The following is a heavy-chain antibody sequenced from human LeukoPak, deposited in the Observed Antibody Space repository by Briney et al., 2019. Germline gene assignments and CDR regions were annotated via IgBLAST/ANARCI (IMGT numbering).Heavy chain of an antibody. D-gene: IGHD5-18*01. CDR2: INHSGST. Sequence: SETLSLTCAVYGGSFSVYYWSWIRQPPGKGLEWIGKINHSGSTNYNPSLKSRVTISVDTSKNQFSLKLSSVTAADTAVYYCARWGLQLWSHFDYWGQGTLVTVSS. CDR3: ARWGLQLWSHFDY. J-gene: IGHJ4*02. CDR1: GGSFSVYY. V-gene: IGHV4-34*01.